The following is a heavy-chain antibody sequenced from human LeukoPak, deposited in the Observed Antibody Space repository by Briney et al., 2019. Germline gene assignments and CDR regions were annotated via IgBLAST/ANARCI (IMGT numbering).Heavy chain of an antibody. J-gene: IGHJ4*02. CDR3: AREGRGIAAAETY. Sequence: ASVNVSCKASGYTFTSYYMHWVRQAPGQGLEWMGIINPSGGSTSYAQKFQGRVTLTRDTSTSTVYMELSSLGSEDTAVYYCAREGRGIAAAETYWGQGTLVTVSS. V-gene: IGHV1-46*01. D-gene: IGHD6-13*01. CDR2: INPSGGST. CDR1: GYTFTSYY.